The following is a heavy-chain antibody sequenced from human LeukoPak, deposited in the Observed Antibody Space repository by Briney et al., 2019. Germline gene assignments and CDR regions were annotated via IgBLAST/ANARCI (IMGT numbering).Heavy chain of an antibody. CDR3: ARDQDSSSWYFYYYYGMDV. D-gene: IGHD6-13*01. Sequence: PGGSLRLSCAASGFTFSSYSMNWVRQAPGKGLEWVSSISSSSSYIYYADSVKGRFTISRDNAKNSLYLQMTSLRAEDTAVYYCARDQDSSSWYFYYYYGMDVWGQGTTVTVSS. CDR2: ISSSSSYI. CDR1: GFTFSSYS. J-gene: IGHJ6*02. V-gene: IGHV3-21*01.